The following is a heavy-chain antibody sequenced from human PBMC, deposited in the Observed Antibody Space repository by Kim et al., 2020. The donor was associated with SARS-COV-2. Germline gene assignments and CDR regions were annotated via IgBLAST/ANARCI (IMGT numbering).Heavy chain of an antibody. J-gene: IGHJ3*02. CDR1: GGSISSYY. CDR2: IYYSGST. Sequence: SETLSLTCTVSGGSISSYYWSWIRQPPGKGLEWIGYIYYSGSTNYNPSRKSRVTISVDTSKNQFSLKLSSVTAADTAVYYCARDGEGDYDILTGYHPFAFDIWGQGTMVTVSS. CDR3: ARDGEGDYDILTGYHPFAFDI. V-gene: IGHV4-59*01. D-gene: IGHD3-9*01.